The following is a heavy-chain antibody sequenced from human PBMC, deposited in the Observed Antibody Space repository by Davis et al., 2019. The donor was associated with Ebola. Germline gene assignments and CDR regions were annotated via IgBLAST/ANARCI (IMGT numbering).Heavy chain of an antibody. D-gene: IGHD5-18*01. CDR2: ISGHGDIT. CDR1: GFALSSHA. V-gene: IGHV3-23*01. Sequence: GESLKISCAASGFALSSHAMSWVRQAPEKGLEWVSAISGHGDITHYADSVKGRFTISRDNSKNTLYLQMNTLRAEDTARYYCTNYVQRGAFDIWGQGTMVTVSS. J-gene: IGHJ3*02. CDR3: TNYVQRGAFDI.